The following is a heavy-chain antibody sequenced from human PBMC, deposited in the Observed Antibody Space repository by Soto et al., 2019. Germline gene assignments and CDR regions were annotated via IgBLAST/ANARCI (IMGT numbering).Heavy chain of an antibody. CDR2: IYYSGST. J-gene: IGHJ6*03. CDR1: GGSISSGGYY. Sequence: SETLSLTCTVSGGSISSGGYYWSWIRQHPGKGLEWIGYIYYSGSTYYNPSLKSRVTISVDTSKNQFSLKLSSVTAADTAVYYCARVGDYDFWSGLEAYYYYYMDVWGKGTTVTVS. V-gene: IGHV4-31*03. D-gene: IGHD3-3*01. CDR3: ARVGDYDFWSGLEAYYYYYMDV.